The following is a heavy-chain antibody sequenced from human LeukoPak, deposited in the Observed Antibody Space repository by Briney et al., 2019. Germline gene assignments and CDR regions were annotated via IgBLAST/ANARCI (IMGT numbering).Heavy chain of an antibody. V-gene: IGHV3-11*01. CDR3: AGDGEVRSSGWYDDFGFWYFDL. CDR2: ISSSGSTI. Sequence: GGSLRLSCAASGFTFSDYYMSWIRQAPGKGLEWVSYISSSGSTIYYADSVKGRFTISRDNAKNSLYLQMNSLRAEDTAVYYCAGDGEVRSSGWYDDFGFWYFDLWGRGTLVTVSS. D-gene: IGHD6-19*01. J-gene: IGHJ2*01. CDR1: GFTFSDYY.